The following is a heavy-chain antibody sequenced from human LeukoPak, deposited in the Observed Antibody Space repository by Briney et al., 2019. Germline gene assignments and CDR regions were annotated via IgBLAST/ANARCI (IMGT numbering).Heavy chain of an antibody. CDR3: ASWGITIFEDVEGDQFDP. V-gene: IGHV4-31*11. CDR2: IYYSGST. D-gene: IGHD3-3*01. CDR1: GGSFSGYY. J-gene: IGHJ5*02. Sequence: SETLSLTCAVYGGSFSGYYWSWIRQHPGKGLEWIGYIYYSGSTYYNPSLKSRVTISVDTSKNQFSLKLSSVTAADTAVYYCASWGITIFEDVEGDQFDPWGQGTLVTVSS.